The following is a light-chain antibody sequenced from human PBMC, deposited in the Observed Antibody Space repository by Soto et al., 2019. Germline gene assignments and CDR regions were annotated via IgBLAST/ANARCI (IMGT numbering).Light chain of an antibody. CDR2: GAS. CDR1: QSLRSS. V-gene: IGKV3-11*01. CDR3: QQRSNWPRGT. J-gene: IGKJ5*01. Sequence: TQSPDTLSVSLGERATLSCRASQSLRSSLAWYQQKPGQAPRPLIYGASSRATGIPDRFSGSGSGTDFTLTISSLEPEDFAVYYCQQRSNWPRGTFGQGTRLEIK.